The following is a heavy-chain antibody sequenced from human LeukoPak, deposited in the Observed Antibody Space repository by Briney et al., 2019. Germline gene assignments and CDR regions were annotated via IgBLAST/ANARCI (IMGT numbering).Heavy chain of an antibody. V-gene: IGHV3-9*01. CDR1: GFTFSSYA. CDR2: ISWNSGSI. CDR3: AKGRPLTGNGYFDY. D-gene: IGHD7-27*01. Sequence: GGSLGLSCAASGFTFSSYAMHWVRQAPGKGLEWVSGISWNSGSIGYADSVKGRFTISRDNAKNSLYLQMNSLRAEDTALYYCAKGRPLTGNGYFDYWGQGTLVTVSS. J-gene: IGHJ4*02.